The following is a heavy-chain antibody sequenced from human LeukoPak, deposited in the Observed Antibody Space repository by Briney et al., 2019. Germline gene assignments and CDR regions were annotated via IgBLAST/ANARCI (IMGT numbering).Heavy chain of an antibody. CDR2: IWFDGSNK. Sequence: GGSLRLSCAASGFTFSTYGMHWVRQAPGKGLEWVAVIWFDGSNKYNADSVKGRFTISRDNSKNTLYLQMNSLRGEDTAVYYCARDSDSSFEGVPFDYGGQGTLVTVSS. V-gene: IGHV3-33*01. CDR1: GFTFSTYG. CDR3: ARDSDSSFEGVPFDY. D-gene: IGHD3-22*01. J-gene: IGHJ4*02.